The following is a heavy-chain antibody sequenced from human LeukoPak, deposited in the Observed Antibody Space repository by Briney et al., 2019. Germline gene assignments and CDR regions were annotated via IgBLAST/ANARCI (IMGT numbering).Heavy chain of an antibody. Sequence: GESLKISCKGSGYSFTSYWIGWVRQMPGKGLEWMGIIYPGDSDTRYSPSFQGQVTISADKSISTAYLQWSSLKASDTAMYYRARRAAAGFRGYYYMDVWGKGTTVTVSS. CDR1: GYSFTSYW. J-gene: IGHJ6*03. CDR2: IYPGDSDT. CDR3: ARRAAAGFRGYYYMDV. V-gene: IGHV5-51*01. D-gene: IGHD6-13*01.